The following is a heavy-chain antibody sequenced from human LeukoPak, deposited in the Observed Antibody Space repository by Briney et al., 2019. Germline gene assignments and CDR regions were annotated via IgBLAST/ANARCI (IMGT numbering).Heavy chain of an antibody. CDR2: IYSSGST. V-gene: IGHV4-4*07. CDR1: GGSISSYY. J-gene: IGHJ6*03. CDR3: AKNPGSTVITDHYYYYYMDV. D-gene: IGHD4-11*01. Sequence: PSETLSLTCTVSGGSISSYYWSWIRQPAGKGLEWIGRIYSSGSTNYKPSLKSRVTMSLDTSKNQFSPKLSSVTAADTAVYYCAKNPGSTVITDHYYYYYMDVWGKGTTVTVSS.